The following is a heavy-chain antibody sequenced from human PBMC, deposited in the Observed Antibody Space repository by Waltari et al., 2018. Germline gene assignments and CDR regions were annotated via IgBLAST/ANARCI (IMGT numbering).Heavy chain of an antibody. J-gene: IGHJ4*02. Sequence: EVQLLESGGTLVQPGGSLRLSCAASGCRFNTLAVTWVRQAPGKGLEWVSGISNSGDSVYYADSVKGRFTISRDNSKNTLYLQMNSLRAEDTAVYYCAKNWGGLDYWGQGTLVTVSS. V-gene: IGHV3-23*01. CDR2: ISNSGDSV. D-gene: IGHD3-16*01. CDR3: AKNWGGLDY. CDR1: GCRFNTLA.